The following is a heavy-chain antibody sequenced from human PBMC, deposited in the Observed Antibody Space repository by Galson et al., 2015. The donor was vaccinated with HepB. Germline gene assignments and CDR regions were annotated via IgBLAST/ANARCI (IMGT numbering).Heavy chain of an antibody. V-gene: IGHV5-10-1*01. D-gene: IGHD2-8*01. CDR2: IDPSESYT. CDR1: GYKFTTYW. J-gene: IGHJ4*02. Sequence: QSGAEVKKPGESLRLSFKGSGYKFTTYWINWVRQMPGKGLEWMGRIDPSESYTNYSPSFQGHVTISADKSISTAYLQWISLKASDTAMYYCARWPKYCTNAVCYSFDCWGQGTLVTVSS. CDR3: ARWPKYCTNAVCYSFDC.